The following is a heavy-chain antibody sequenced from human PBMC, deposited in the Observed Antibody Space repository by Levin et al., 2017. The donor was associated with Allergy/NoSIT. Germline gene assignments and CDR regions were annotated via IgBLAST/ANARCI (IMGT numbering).Heavy chain of an antibody. CDR2: IYNSGST. CDR1: GGSISSSISY. Sequence: SQTLTLTCTVSGGSISSSISYWGWIRQAPGKGLEWIGSIYNSGSTYYNPSLKSRVPTSVDTSKNQFSLKLSSVTAADTAVYYCARQCYDILTGYYNFDYWGQGTLVTVSS. V-gene: IGHV4-39*01. CDR3: ARQCYDILTGYYNFDY. J-gene: IGHJ4*02. D-gene: IGHD3-9*01.